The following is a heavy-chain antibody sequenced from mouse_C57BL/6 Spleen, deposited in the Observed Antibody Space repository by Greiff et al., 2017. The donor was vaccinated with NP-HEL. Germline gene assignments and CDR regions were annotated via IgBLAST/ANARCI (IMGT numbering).Heavy chain of an antibody. Sequence: EVKLVESGGGLVQPGGSLSLSCAASGFTFTDYYMSWVRQPPGKALEWLGFIRNKANGYTTEYSASVKGRFTISRDNSQSIIYLQMNALRAEDSAAYYCAGYVLAYYRDYYAMDYWGQGTSVTVSS. J-gene: IGHJ4*01. V-gene: IGHV7-3*01. CDR3: AGYVLAYYRDYYAMDY. CDR1: GFTFTDYY. CDR2: IRNKANGYTT. D-gene: IGHD2-12*01.